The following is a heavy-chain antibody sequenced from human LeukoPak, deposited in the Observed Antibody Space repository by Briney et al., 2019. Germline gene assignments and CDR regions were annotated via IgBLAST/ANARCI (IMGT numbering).Heavy chain of an antibody. CDR3: ARGGGLDV. D-gene: IGHD3-16*01. Sequence: GGSLRLSCAASGFTFSSYWMNWARQAPGKGLEWAASINHNGNVNYYVDSVKGRFTISRDNAKNSLYLQMSNLRAEDTAVYFCARGGGLDVWGQGATVTVSS. V-gene: IGHV3-7*03. CDR1: GFTFSSYW. CDR2: INHNGNVN. J-gene: IGHJ6*02.